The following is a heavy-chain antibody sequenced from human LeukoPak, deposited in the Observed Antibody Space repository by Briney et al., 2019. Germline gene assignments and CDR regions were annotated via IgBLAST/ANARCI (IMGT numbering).Heavy chain of an antibody. Sequence: GGSLRLSCAASGFTFSSYSMNWVRQAPGKGLEWVSYISSSSSTIYYADSVKGRFTISRDNAKNSLYLQMNSLRDEDTAVYYCARLLGRGTPYYHDSSGYSDYWGQGTLVTVSS. CDR3: ARLLGRGTPYYHDSSGYSDY. CDR2: ISSSSSTI. CDR1: GFTFSSYS. J-gene: IGHJ4*02. V-gene: IGHV3-48*02. D-gene: IGHD3-22*01.